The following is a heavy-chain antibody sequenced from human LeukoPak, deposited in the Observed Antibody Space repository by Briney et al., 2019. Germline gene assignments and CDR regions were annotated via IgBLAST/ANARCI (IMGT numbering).Heavy chain of an antibody. J-gene: IGHJ4*02. V-gene: IGHV3-11*01. D-gene: IGHD3-22*01. CDR1: GFTFNNYA. CDR2: ISSSGSTI. CDR3: TTDGEDDSSGFYSDY. Sequence: GGSLRLSCAASGFTFNNYAMTWVRQAPGKGLEWVSYISSSGSTIYYADSVKGRFTISRDNAKNSLYLQMNSLKTEDTAVYYCTTDGEDDSSGFYSDYWGRGTLVTVSS.